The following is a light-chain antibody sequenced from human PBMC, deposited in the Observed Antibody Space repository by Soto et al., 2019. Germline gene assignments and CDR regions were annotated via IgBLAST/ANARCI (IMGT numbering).Light chain of an antibody. CDR1: QSVSSY. CDR3: QQRSNWLT. CDR2: DAS. J-gene: IGKJ4*01. Sequence: EIVLTQSPATLSLSPGERATLSCRASQSVSSYLAWYQQKPGQAPRLLIYDASNRATGIPARFSGSGSGTDFTLTISSLEPEDVAVYYCQQRSNWLTFGGGTNVEIK. V-gene: IGKV3-11*01.